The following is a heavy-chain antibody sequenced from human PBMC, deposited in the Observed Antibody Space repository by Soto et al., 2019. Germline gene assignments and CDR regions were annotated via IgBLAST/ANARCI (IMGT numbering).Heavy chain of an antibody. CDR2: IYDSGST. CDR3: ARVVVLEWLPHYYYYMDV. J-gene: IGHJ6*03. CDR1: GFSFSSYY. Sequence: PXXTLSLSFTVSGFSFSSYYLRWILQPPGKGLEWIGYIYDSGSTNYNPSLKRRVTISVDTSKNQFSLKLSSVTAADTAVYYCARVVVLEWLPHYYYYMDVWGKGTTVTVS. V-gene: IGHV4-59*01. D-gene: IGHD3-3*01.